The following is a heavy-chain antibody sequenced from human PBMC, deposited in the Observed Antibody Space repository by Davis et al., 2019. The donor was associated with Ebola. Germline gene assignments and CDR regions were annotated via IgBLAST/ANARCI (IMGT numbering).Heavy chain of an antibody. V-gene: IGHV3-11*05. CDR3: AKVDMNTIRMLDRGIGAFDI. D-gene: IGHD5-24*01. Sequence: GESLKISCAASGFTFSSYWMSWVRQAPGKGLERVSYISSSSSYTNYADSVKGRFTISRDNAKNSLYLQMNSLRSEDTALYYCAKVDMNTIRMLDRGIGAFDIWGQGTMVTVSS. CDR2: ISSSSSYT. CDR1: GFTFSSYW. J-gene: IGHJ3*02.